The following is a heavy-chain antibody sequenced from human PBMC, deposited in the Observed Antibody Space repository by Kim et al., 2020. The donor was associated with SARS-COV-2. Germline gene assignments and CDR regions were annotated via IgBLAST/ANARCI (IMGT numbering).Heavy chain of an antibody. CDR2: IYYSGST. CDR1: GGSISSSSYY. V-gene: IGHV4-39*01. CDR3: ARLATGSRCFDY. D-gene: IGHD1-26*01. Sequence: SETLSLTCTVSGGSISSSSYYWGWIRQPPGKGLEWIGSIYYSGSTYYNPSLKSRVTISVDTSKNQFSLKLSSVTAADTAVYYCARLATGSRCFDYWGQGTLVTVSS. J-gene: IGHJ4*02.